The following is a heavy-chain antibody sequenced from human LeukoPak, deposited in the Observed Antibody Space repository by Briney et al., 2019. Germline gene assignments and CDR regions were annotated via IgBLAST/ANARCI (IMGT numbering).Heavy chain of an antibody. CDR3: ARELGYCTSTSCFERADP. Sequence: GGSLRLSCAASGFSFSSYNMNWVRQAPGKGLEWVSSISSSSRYIYYADSVKGRFTTSRDNTKNSLYLQMNSLRAEDTAVYYCARELGYCTSTSCFERADPWGQGTLVTVSS. J-gene: IGHJ5*02. CDR1: GFSFSSYN. V-gene: IGHV3-21*01. D-gene: IGHD2-2*01. CDR2: ISSSSRYI.